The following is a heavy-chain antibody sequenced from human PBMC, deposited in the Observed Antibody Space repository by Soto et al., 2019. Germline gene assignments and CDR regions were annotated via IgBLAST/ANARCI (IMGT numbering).Heavy chain of an antibody. Sequence: PGGSLRLSCAASGFTFSSYGMHWVRQAPGKGLEWVAIISYDGSNKYYADSVKGRFTISRDNSKNTLYLQMNSLRAEDTAVYYCARELFPSGLNYWGQGTLVTVSS. D-gene: IGHD2-21*01. CDR2: ISYDGSNK. J-gene: IGHJ4*02. CDR1: GFTFSSYG. V-gene: IGHV3-30*03. CDR3: ARELFPSGLNY.